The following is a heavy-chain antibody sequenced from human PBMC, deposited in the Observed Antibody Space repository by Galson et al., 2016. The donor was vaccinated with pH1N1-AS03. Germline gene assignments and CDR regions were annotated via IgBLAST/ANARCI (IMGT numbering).Heavy chain of an antibody. D-gene: IGHD5-24*01. Sequence: SVKVSCKASGGTLSSLGVAWLRQAPGQTLEWLGFINPVFNTANYAQKFQGRLTITTGDSTTTTYMDLTSLQSDDTAVYFCASALRAGFLLFYTWGQGTLVTVSS. V-gene: IGHV1-69*05. CDR1: GGTLSSLG. CDR3: ASALRAGFLLFYT. CDR2: INPVFNTA. J-gene: IGHJ5*02.